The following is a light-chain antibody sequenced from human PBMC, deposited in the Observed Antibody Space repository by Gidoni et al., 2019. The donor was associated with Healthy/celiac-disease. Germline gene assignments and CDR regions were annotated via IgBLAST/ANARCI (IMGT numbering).Light chain of an antibody. CDR1: QSISSW. Sequence: DIQMTQSPSTLSASVGDRVTITCRASQSISSWLAWYQQKPGKAPKHLIYKASSLESGVPSRFSDSGSGTEFTLTISSLQPDDFATYYCQQYNSYSGFGQGTKLEIK. CDR3: QQYNSYSG. V-gene: IGKV1-5*03. J-gene: IGKJ2*03. CDR2: KAS.